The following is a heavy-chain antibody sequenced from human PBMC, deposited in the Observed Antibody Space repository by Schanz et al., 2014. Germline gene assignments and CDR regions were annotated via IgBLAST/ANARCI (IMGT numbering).Heavy chain of an antibody. V-gene: IGHV1-69*04. D-gene: IGHD6-6*01. CDR2: IIPILGIA. Sequence: QVQLVQSGPEVKKPGASVRLSCKASCYNFNRHDISWVRQAPGQGLEWMGRIIPILGIANYAQNFQGRVTITADTSASTAYMDLRSLRSDDTAVYYCARDQSPYTNSSDVRYFDYWGQGSLVTVSS. CDR1: CYNFNRHD. J-gene: IGHJ4*02. CDR3: ARDQSPYTNSSDVRYFDY.